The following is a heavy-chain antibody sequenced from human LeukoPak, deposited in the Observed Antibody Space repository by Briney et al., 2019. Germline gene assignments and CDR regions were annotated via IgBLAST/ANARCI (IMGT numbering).Heavy chain of an antibody. J-gene: IGHJ3*02. CDR2: ISYDGSNK. CDR1: GFTFSSYA. D-gene: IGHD3-10*01. CDR3: ARERYYGSGTNDAFDI. V-gene: IGHV3-30*14. Sequence: GGSLRLSCAASGFTFSSYAMHWVRQAPGKGLEWVAVISYDGSNKYYADSVKGRFTISRDNSKNTLYLQMNSLRAEDTAVYYCARERYYGSGTNDAFDIWGQGTMVTVSS.